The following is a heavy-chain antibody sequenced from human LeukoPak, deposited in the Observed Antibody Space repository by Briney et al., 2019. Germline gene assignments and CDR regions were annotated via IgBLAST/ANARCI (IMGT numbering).Heavy chain of an antibody. Sequence: PSQTLPLTCTVSGGSISSANYYWSWIRQHPGQGLEWIGYLYYSGSTYYNPSLKSRVTISVDTSKNQFSLKLSSVTAADTAVYYCVRSSTYHLFDDWGQGTLVTVSS. CDR2: LYYSGST. D-gene: IGHD2-15*01. J-gene: IGHJ4*02. V-gene: IGHV4-31*03. CDR1: GGSISSANYY. CDR3: VRSSTYHLFDD.